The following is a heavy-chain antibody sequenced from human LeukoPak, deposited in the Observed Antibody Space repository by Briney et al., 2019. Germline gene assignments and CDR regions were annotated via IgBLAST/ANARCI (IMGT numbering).Heavy chain of an antibody. CDR3: ARAPDYGANSGLDS. CDR1: GGSISSYY. V-gene: IGHV4-4*07. CDR2: IYTSGST. D-gene: IGHD4-23*01. J-gene: IGHJ4*02. Sequence: SETLSLTCTVSGGSISSYYWSWIRQPAGKGLEWIGRIYTSGSTNYNPSLKSRVTMSIDTSKNQFSLKLSSVTAADTAVYYCARAPDYGANSGLDSWGQGTLVTVSS.